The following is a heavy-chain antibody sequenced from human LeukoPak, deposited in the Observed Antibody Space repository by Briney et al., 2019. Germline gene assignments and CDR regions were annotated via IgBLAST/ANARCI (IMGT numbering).Heavy chain of an antibody. CDR3: ARDSATSGYYYMDV. Sequence: ASVKVSCKASGYTFTGYYMHWVRQAPGQGLEWMGRIDPNSGGTNYAEKFQGRVTMTRDTSISTAYMELSRLRSDVTAVYYCARDSATSGYYYMDVWGKGTTVTVSS. J-gene: IGHJ6*03. CDR1: GYTFTGYY. D-gene: IGHD1-26*01. V-gene: IGHV1-2*06. CDR2: IDPNSGGT.